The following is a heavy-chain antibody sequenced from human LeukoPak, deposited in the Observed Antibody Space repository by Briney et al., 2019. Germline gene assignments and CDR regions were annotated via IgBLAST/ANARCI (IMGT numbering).Heavy chain of an antibody. CDR1: GYTFTGYY. V-gene: IGHV1-2*02. D-gene: IGHD2-2*01. Sequence: GASVKVSCKASGYTFTGYYMHWVRHAPGQGLEWMGWINPNSGGTNYAQKFQGRVTMTRDTSISTAYMELSRLRSDDTAVYYCARGGTDIVVVPAAIEIDYWGQGTLVTVSS. CDR2: INPNSGGT. J-gene: IGHJ4*02. CDR3: ARGGTDIVVVPAAIEIDY.